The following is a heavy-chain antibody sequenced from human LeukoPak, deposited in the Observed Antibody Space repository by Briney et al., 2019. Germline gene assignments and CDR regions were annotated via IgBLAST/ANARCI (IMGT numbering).Heavy chain of an antibody. J-gene: IGHJ4*02. D-gene: IGHD5-18*01. V-gene: IGHV3-7*03. CDR3: ATGDVDSPMNFYH. CDR1: GFTFSSYW. CDR2: IKQDGSEK. Sequence: AGSLRLSCAASGFTFSSYWMTWVRQAPGKGLEWVANIKQDGSEKYYVDSMEGRFSISRDNSKNSLYLQLNSLTSDDTALYYCATGDVDSPMNFYHWGQGTLVTVSS.